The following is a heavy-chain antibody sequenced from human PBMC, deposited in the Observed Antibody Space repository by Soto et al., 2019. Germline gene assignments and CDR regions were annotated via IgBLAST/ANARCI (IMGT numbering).Heavy chain of an antibody. CDR2: INPNSGGT. CDR1: GYTFTAYY. Sequence: QVQLVQSGAEVKKPGASVKVSCKASGYTFTAYYMHWLRQAPGQGLEWMGWINPNSGGTKYAQKFQGRVTMTKETSISTAYMELSMLGSDDTAVYYWARGEFYGSANYYAGWFDTWCQGTLVTVSS. J-gene: IGHJ5*02. CDR3: ARGEFYGSANYYAGWFDT. V-gene: IGHV1-2*02. D-gene: IGHD3-22*01.